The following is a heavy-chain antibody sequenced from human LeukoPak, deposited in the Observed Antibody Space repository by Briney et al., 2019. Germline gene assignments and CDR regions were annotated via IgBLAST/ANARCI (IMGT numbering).Heavy chain of an antibody. V-gene: IGHV4-34*01. D-gene: IGHD2-8*01. CDR3: ARDPGYCTNGVCPYYFDY. CDR2: INHSGST. J-gene: IGHJ4*02. CDR1: GGSFSGYY. Sequence: SETLSLTCAAYGGSFSGYYWSWIRQPPGKGLEWIGEINHSGSTNYNPSLKSRVTISVDTSKNQFSLKLSSVTAADTAVYYCARDPGYCTNGVCPYYFDYWGQGTLVTVSS.